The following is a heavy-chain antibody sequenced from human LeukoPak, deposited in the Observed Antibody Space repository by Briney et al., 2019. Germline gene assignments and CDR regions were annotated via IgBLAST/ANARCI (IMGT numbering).Heavy chain of an antibody. CDR1: GYYFTGYY. D-gene: IGHD6-13*01. CDR3: ARPKAAAGTIGAFDI. J-gene: IGHJ3*02. CDR2: INPNNGGT. V-gene: IGHV1-2*02. Sequence: ASVKVSCKASGYYFTGYYMHWVRQAPGQGLEWMGWINPNNGGTNYAQKFQGRVTMTRDTSNSTAHMELSSLTSDDTAVYYCARPKAAAGTIGAFDIWGQGTVVTVSS.